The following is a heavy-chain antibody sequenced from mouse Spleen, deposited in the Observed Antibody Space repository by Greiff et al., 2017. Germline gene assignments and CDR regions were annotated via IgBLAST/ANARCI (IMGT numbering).Heavy chain of an antibody. J-gene: IGHJ3*01. CDR2: ISYDGSN. Sequence: EVKLEESGPGLVKPSQSLTLSCSATGYSITSGYNWKGIRQPAGNQQEWMGYISYDGSNNYNPSLKNLIPITRDTSKNQFILKLNSVTTEDTATYCCARATTAFAYWGQGTLVTVSA. D-gene: IGHD1-2*01. V-gene: IGHV3-6*01. CDR1: GYSITSGYN. CDR3: ARATTAFAY.